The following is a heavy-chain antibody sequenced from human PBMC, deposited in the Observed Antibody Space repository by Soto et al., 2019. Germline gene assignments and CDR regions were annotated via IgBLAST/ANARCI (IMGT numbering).Heavy chain of an antibody. CDR3: AKGVELDV. J-gene: IGHJ6*04. D-gene: IGHD1-26*01. V-gene: IGHV3-23*01. Sequence: ESGGGLVQPGGSLRLSCEASGFSFSSFAMNWVRQAPGKGLEWVSAIGDSGASTYYADSVKGRFTISRDNSRNTLYLQLTSLRAEDTAVYYWAKGVELDVWGNGTTVTVSS. CDR1: GFSFSSFA. CDR2: IGDSGAST.